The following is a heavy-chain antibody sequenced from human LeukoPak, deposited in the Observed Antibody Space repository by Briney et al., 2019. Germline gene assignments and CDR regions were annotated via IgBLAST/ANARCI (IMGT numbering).Heavy chain of an antibody. Sequence: SETLSLTXAVYGGSFSGYYWSWIRQPPGKGLEWIGEINHSGSTNYNPSLKSRVTISVDTSKNQFSLKLSSVTAADTAVYYCARGPELYYYYMDVWGTGTTVTVSS. D-gene: IGHD1-14*01. CDR1: GGSFSGYY. J-gene: IGHJ6*03. V-gene: IGHV4-34*01. CDR2: INHSGST. CDR3: ARGPELYYYYMDV.